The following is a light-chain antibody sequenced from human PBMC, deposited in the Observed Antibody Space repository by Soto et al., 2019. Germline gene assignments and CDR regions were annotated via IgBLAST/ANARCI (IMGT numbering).Light chain of an antibody. CDR3: QQYDKWPPT. Sequence: MTQSPSTLSASVGDRVTITCRASQSISSWLAWYQQKPGQAPRLLIYGASTRATGIPVRFSGSGSGTEFTLTISSLQSEDFAVYYCQQYDKWPPTFGQGTKVDIK. V-gene: IGKV3-15*01. CDR2: GAS. J-gene: IGKJ1*01. CDR1: QSISSW.